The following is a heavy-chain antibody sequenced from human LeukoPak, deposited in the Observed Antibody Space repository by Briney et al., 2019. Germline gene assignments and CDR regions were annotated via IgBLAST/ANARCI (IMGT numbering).Heavy chain of an antibody. D-gene: IGHD6-13*01. V-gene: IGHV1-2*02. CDR3: ARDRIAAGGLSPFDI. Sequence: ASVKVSFKASGYTFTVSYIYWVRQAPGQGLEWMGWINPNSGATNYAQKFRGRVTMTRDTSISTAYMEFSRLTSDDTAVYYCARDRIAAGGLSPFDIWGQGTLVTVSS. J-gene: IGHJ3*02. CDR1: GYTFTVSY. CDR2: INPNSGAT.